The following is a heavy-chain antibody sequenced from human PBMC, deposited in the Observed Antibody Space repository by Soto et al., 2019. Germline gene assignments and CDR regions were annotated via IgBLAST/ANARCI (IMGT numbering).Heavy chain of an antibody. CDR2: ISGGGGST. CDR1: RFTFSNYA. CDR3: AKSPETYGSGTRFFDY. V-gene: IGHV3-23*01. Sequence: HPGGSLRLSCAASRFTFSNYAMSWVRQAPGKGLEWVSAISGGGGSTNFADSVKGRFSISRDNSKSTLYLQMNSLRAEDTAVYYCAKSPETYGSGTRFFDYWGQGTLVTVS. D-gene: IGHD3-10*01. J-gene: IGHJ4*02.